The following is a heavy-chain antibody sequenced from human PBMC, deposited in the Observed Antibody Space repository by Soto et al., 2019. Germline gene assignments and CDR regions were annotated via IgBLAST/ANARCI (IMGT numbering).Heavy chain of an antibody. CDR1: GFDFSNYN. CDR2: ISNTARTI. D-gene: IGHD1-1*01. J-gene: IGHJ6*02. V-gene: IGHV3-48*02. Sequence: GGSLRLSCAGSGFDFSNYNMDWVRQAPGKGLEWISYISNTARTIFYADSVKGRFTISRDNARNSLFLQMNSLRDEDTAVYYCARDGSRGYDMDVWAQGTTVTVSS. CDR3: ARDGSRGYDMDV.